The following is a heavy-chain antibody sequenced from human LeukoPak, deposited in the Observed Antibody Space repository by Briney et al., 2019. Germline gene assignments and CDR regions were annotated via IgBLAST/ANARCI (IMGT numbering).Heavy chain of an antibody. CDR3: ASNSGSYFGYPETFDH. CDR2: IKQDGSEK. V-gene: IGHV3-7*01. CDR1: GFTFSSYW. J-gene: IGHJ4*02. D-gene: IGHD1-26*01. Sequence: PGGPLRLSCAGSGFTFSSYWMSWVRQAPGKGLEWVANIKQDGSEKNYVDSVKGRFTISRDNAKNSLYLQINSLRAEDTAVYYCASNSGSYFGYPETFDHWGQGTLVTVSS.